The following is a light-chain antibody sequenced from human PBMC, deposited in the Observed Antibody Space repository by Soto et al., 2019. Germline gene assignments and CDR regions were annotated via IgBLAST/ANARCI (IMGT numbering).Light chain of an antibody. Sequence: DIQMTQSPSTLSASVGDRVTITCRASQSISTWLAWYQQKPGKAPKLLIYKASSLRNGVPSRFSGSGSGTEFTLTIYSLHPDDFASYYCQQYNGYPHTFGQGTKLEIK. J-gene: IGKJ2*01. CDR2: KAS. CDR1: QSISTW. V-gene: IGKV1-5*03. CDR3: QQYNGYPHT.